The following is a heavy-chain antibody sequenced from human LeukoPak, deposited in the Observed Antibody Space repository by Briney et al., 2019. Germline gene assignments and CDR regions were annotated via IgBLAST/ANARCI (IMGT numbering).Heavy chain of an antibody. CDR2: IKQDGSVK. Sequence: GGSLRLSCAASGFTFTNYWVTWVRQAPGKGLEWVANIKQDGSVKYYVDSVKGRFTISRENAKNSLYLQMNSLRAEDTAVYNCARIGYSSSSLDFWGRGTLVTVSS. CDR1: GFTFTNYW. D-gene: IGHD6-6*01. CDR3: ARIGYSSSSLDF. V-gene: IGHV3-7*03. J-gene: IGHJ4*02.